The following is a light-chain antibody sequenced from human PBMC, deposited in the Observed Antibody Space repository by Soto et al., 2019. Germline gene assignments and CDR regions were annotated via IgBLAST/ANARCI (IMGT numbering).Light chain of an antibody. Sequence: EIVLTQSPATLPLSPGERATLSCRASQSVSSYLAGYQQKPGQAPRLLIYDTSNRANGIPPRLSGSGSRTAFTITITSVEPEDFAVYYCEQRTNWRQSFTCGPGSTVDVK. CDR3: EQRTNWRQSFT. CDR2: DTS. CDR1: QSVSSY. V-gene: IGKV3-11*01. J-gene: IGKJ3*01.